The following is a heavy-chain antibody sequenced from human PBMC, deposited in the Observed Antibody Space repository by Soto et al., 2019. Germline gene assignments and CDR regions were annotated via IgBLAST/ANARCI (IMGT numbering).Heavy chain of an antibody. Sequence: SETLSLTCAVSGGFISSNKWWSWVRQSPGKGLEWIGQIYSSRSANYNPSLKSRFTISIDKSRNKFYLKLSSVTAADTGVYYCARLFNYFDSSGSQSWGQGTLVTVSS. J-gene: IGHJ4*02. CDR2: IYSSRSA. CDR1: GGFISSNKW. V-gene: IGHV4-4*02. D-gene: IGHD3-22*01. CDR3: ARLFNYFDSSGSQS.